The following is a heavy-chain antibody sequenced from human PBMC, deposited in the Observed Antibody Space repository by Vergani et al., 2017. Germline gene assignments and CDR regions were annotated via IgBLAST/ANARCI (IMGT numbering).Heavy chain of an antibody. CDR3: ARGDGDYVFGYYYYGMDV. Sequence: QVQLQESGPGLVKPSETLSLTCTVSGGSISSSSYYWGWIRQPPGKGLEWIGSIYYSGSTYYNPSLKSRVTISVDTSKNQFSLKLSSVTAADTAVYYCARGDGDYVFGYYYYGMDVWGQGTTVTVSS. D-gene: IGHD4-17*01. CDR2: IYYSGST. J-gene: IGHJ6*02. CDR1: GGSISSSSYY. V-gene: IGHV4-39*07.